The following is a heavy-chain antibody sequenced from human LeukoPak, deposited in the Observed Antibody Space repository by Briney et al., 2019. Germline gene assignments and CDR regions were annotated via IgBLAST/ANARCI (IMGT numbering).Heavy chain of an antibody. Sequence: AGGSLRLSCAASGGILSDFWMAWVRQAPGKGLEWVANIKQDGSDKYYLASVKRRFTTSRDTAKNSPYLQMTSLRAEDTALYYCARAISAAGGGSDFWGQGTLVTVSS. V-gene: IGHV3-7*03. D-gene: IGHD6-25*01. CDR1: GGILSDFW. CDR2: IKQDGSDK. CDR3: ARAISAAGGGSDF. J-gene: IGHJ4*02.